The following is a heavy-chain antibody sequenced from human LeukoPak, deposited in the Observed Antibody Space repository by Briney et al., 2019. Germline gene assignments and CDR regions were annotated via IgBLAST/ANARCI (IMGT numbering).Heavy chain of an antibody. D-gene: IGHD3-10*01. CDR3: AKDIGAAGAGFDY. V-gene: IGHV3-43*01. CDR2: ISWDGGST. J-gene: IGHJ4*02. CDR1: GFTFDDYT. Sequence: GGSLRLSCEASGFTFDDYTMHWVRQAPGKGLEWVSLISWDGGSTYYADSVKGRFTISRDNSKNSLYLQMNSLRTEDTALYYCAKDIGAAGAGFDYWGQGTLVTVSS.